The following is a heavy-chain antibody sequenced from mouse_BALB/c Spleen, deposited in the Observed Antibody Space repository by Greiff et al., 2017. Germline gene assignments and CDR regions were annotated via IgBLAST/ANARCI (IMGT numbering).Heavy chain of an antibody. CDR3: AREGVPRYFDV. J-gene: IGHJ1*01. V-gene: IGHV3-2*02. CDR2: ISYSGST. D-gene: IGHD2-14*01. CDR1: GYSITSDYA. Sequence: EVQLQQSGPGLVKPSQSLSLTCTVTGYSITSDYAWNWIRQFPGNKLEWMGYISYSGSTSYNPSLKSRISITRDTSKNQFFLQLNSVTTEDTATYYCAREGVPRYFDVWGAGTTVTVSS.